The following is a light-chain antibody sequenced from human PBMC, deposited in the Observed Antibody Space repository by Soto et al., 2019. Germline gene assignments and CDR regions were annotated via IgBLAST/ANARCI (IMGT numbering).Light chain of an antibody. V-gene: IGKV1-17*01. CDR1: QGIKSG. J-gene: IGKJ4*01. Sequence: QMTQSPSSLSASVGDRVTITCRASQGIKSGLGWYQQKPGKAPKRLIDAASSLQSGVPSRFSGSGSGAEFTLTISSLQPEDFATYYCLQHNTYPLTFGGGTKVDIK. CDR2: AAS. CDR3: LQHNTYPLT.